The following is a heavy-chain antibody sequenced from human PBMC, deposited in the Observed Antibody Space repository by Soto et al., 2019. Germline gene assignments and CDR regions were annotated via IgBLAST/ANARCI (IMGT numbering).Heavy chain of an antibody. D-gene: IGHD1-1*01. V-gene: IGHV3-23*01. Sequence: PGGSLRLSCAGSGFTFSNYAMSWVRQAPGKGLEWVSAIGGSGVSTYYADSVKGRFIISRDNSKNTLYLQMNSLRAEDTAVYSCAKDRRLLILYHFDSWGQGTLVTAPQ. CDR3: AKDRRLLILYHFDS. CDR1: GFTFSNYA. CDR2: IGGSGVST. J-gene: IGHJ4*02.